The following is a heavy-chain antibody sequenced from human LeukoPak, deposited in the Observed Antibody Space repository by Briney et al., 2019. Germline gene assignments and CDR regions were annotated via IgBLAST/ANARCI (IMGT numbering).Heavy chain of an antibody. D-gene: IGHD2-21*02. Sequence: SETLSLTCTVSGGSISSYYWSWIRQPPGKGLEWIGYIYYSGSTNYNPSLKSRVTISVDTSKNQFSLKLSSVTAADTAVYYCARDGGDKQFDYWGQGTLVTVSS. CDR2: IYYSGST. V-gene: IGHV4-59*12. CDR3: ARDGGDKQFDY. J-gene: IGHJ4*02. CDR1: GGSISSYY.